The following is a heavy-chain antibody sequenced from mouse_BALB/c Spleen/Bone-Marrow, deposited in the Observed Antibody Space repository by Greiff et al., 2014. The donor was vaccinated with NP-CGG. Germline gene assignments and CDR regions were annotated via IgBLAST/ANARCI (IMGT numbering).Heavy chain of an antibody. CDR1: GFSLTSYG. D-gene: IGHD2-3*01. Sequence: QVQLKESGPGLVAPSQSLSITCTVSGFSLTSYGVHWVRQPPGKGLEWLGVIWAGGSTNYNSALMSRLSISKDNSKSQVFLKMNSLQTDDAAMYYCARVYLWYFDVWGAGTTVTVSS. CDR3: ARVYLWYFDV. V-gene: IGHV2-9*02. J-gene: IGHJ1*01. CDR2: IWAGGST.